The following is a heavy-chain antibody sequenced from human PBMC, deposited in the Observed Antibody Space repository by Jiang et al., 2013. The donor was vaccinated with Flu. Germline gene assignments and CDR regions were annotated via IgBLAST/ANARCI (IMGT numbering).Heavy chain of an antibody. CDR3: ARDRPYYYDSSGYYPSKMRYYYYGMDV. V-gene: IGHV1-2*02. CDR2: INPNSGGT. CDR1: GYTFTGYY. J-gene: IGHJ6*02. D-gene: IGHD3-22*01. Sequence: VQLVESGAEVKKPGASVKVSCKASGYTFTGYYMHWVRQAPGQGLEWMGWINPNSGGTNYAQKFQGRVTMTRDTSISTAYMELSRLRSDDTAVYYCARDRPYYYDSSGYYPSKMRYYYYGMDVWGQGTTVTVSS.